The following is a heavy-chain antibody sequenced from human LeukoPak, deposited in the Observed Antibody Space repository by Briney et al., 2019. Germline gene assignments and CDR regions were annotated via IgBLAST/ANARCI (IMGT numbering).Heavy chain of an antibody. CDR1: GFTFADYA. Sequence: RSLRLSCAASGFTFADYAMHWVRQAPGKGLEWVSGISWNSGSIGYAESVKGRFTISRDNAKNSLYLQMNSLRAEDTALYYCAKAKGAVADKDAFDIWGQGTMVTVSS. CDR3: AKAKGAVADKDAFDI. D-gene: IGHD6-19*01. J-gene: IGHJ3*02. CDR2: ISWNSGSI. V-gene: IGHV3-9*01.